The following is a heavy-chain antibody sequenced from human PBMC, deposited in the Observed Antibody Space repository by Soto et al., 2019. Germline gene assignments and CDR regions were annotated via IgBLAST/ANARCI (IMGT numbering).Heavy chain of an antibody. CDR3: ARAENDYGDYSHDY. J-gene: IGHJ4*02. CDR1: GFTFSSYS. V-gene: IGHV3-21*01. Sequence: EVQLVESGGGLVKPGGSLRLSCAASGFTFSSYSMNWVRQAPGKGLEWVSSISSSSSYIYYADSVKGRFTISRDNAKNSLYLQMNSLSAEDTAVYYCARAENDYGDYSHDYWGQGTLVTVSS. D-gene: IGHD4-17*01. CDR2: ISSSSSYI.